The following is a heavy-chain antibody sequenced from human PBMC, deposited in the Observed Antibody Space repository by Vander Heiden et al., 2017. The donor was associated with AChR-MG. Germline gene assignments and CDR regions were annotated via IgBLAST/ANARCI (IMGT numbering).Heavy chain of an antibody. J-gene: IGHJ4*02. CDR2: IWYDGSNK. CDR3: ARDLFGSWSHDY. V-gene: IGHV3-33*01. D-gene: IGHD6-13*01. Sequence: QVQLVESGGGVVQPGRSLRLSCAASGFTFSSYGMHWVRQAPGKGLEWVAVIWYDGSNKYYADSVKGRFTISRDNSKNTLYLQMNSLRAEDTAVYYCARDLFGSWSHDYWGQGTLVTVSS. CDR1: GFTFSSYG.